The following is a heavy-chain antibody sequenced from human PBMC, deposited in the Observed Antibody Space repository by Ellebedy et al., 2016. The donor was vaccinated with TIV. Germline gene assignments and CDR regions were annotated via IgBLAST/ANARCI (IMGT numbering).Heavy chain of an antibody. Sequence: SETLSLTCAVYGGSFSDYYWTWIRQPPGKGLQWIGSFIYSGITFYNPSLDSRVTISIDTSKNQFSLKLTPVTAADTAVYYCARPRTVTSSDFDYWGQGTLVTVSS. CDR3: ARPRTVTSSDFDY. J-gene: IGHJ4*02. V-gene: IGHV4-34*12. CDR1: GGSFSDYY. D-gene: IGHD4-11*01. CDR2: FIYSGIT.